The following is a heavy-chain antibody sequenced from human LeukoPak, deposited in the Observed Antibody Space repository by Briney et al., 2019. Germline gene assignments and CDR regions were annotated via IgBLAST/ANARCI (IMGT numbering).Heavy chain of an antibody. D-gene: IGHD5-18*01. CDR1: GFXFXNAW. Sequence: XCAXSGFXFXNAWMSWVRQAPGKGLEWVGRIKSKTDGWTTDYAAPVKGRFTISRDDSKNTLYLQMNSLKTEDTAVYYCTTDLWIQLWSYFDYWGQGTLVTVSS. V-gene: IGHV3-15*01. CDR3: TTDLWIQLWSYFDY. J-gene: IGHJ4*02. CDR2: IKSKTDGWTT.